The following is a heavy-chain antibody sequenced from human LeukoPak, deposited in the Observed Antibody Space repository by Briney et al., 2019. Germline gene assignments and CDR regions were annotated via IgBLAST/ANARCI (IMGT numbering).Heavy chain of an antibody. J-gene: IGHJ5*02. V-gene: IGHV4-59*01. D-gene: IGHD3-10*01. CDR2: IYYSGST. CDR1: GGSISSYY. Sequence: SETLSLTCTVSGGSISSYYWSGIRQPPGKGLEWIGYIYYSGSTNYNPSLKSRVTISVDTSKNQFSLKLSSVTAADTAVYYCARGTMVRGVTPNWFDPWGQGTLVTVSS. CDR3: ARGTMVRGVTPNWFDP.